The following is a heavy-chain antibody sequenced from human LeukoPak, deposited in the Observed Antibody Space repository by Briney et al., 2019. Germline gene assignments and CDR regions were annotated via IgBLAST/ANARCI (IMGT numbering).Heavy chain of an antibody. V-gene: IGHV3-53*01. CDR2: ISSGSST. CDR1: GFTVSSHY. J-gene: IGHJ4*02. Sequence: PGGSLRLSCAASGFTVSSHYMTWVRQAPGKGLEWVSLISSGSSTYYADSVKGRFTISRDNSKNTLYLQLNSLRADETAVYYCARRRSKAYENWGQGTLVTVSS. D-gene: IGHD3-22*01. CDR3: ARRRSKAYEN.